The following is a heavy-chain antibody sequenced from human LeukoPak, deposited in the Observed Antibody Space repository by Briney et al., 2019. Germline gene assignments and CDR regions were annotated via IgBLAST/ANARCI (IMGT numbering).Heavy chain of an antibody. J-gene: IGHJ4*02. Sequence: SETLSLTCAVSGYSISSSNWWGWIRQPPGKGLEWIGYIYYSGSIYYNPSLKSRVTMSVDTSKNQFSLKLSSVTAVDTAVYYCARGEGGSYPYYFDYWGQGTQVTVSS. D-gene: IGHD1-26*01. CDR1: GYSISSSNW. V-gene: IGHV4-28*05. CDR2: IYYSGSI. CDR3: ARGEGGSYPYYFDY.